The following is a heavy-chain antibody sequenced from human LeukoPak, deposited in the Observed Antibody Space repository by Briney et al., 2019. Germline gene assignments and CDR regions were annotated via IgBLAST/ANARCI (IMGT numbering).Heavy chain of an antibody. CDR1: GGSISSSSYY. D-gene: IGHD3-10*01. V-gene: IGHV4-39*01. CDR2: IYYSGST. J-gene: IGHJ5*02. Sequence: SETLSLTCTVSGGSISSSSYYWGWIRQPPGKGLEWLGSIYYSGSTYYNPSLKSRVTISVDTSKNQFSLKLSSVTAADTAVYYCAGHVLLWFGELLHSNWFDPWGQGTLVTVSS. CDR3: AGHVLLWFGELLHSNWFDP.